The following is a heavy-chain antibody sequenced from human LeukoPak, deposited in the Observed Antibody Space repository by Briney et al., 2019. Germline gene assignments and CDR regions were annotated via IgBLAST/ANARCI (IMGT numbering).Heavy chain of an antibody. CDR3: ARHLMSVIDP. CDR2: GYYRRRN. D-gene: IGHD2-8*01. CDR1: GGSISRSNYY. Sequence: PSETLSLTCTVSGGSISRSNYYWGWIRQPPGKGLEWIGSGYYRRRNDYNPSLKSRVTISVDTSKNQLSLSLGSVTAADTAVYYCARHLMSVIDPWGQGTLVTVPS. V-gene: IGHV4-39*01. J-gene: IGHJ5*02.